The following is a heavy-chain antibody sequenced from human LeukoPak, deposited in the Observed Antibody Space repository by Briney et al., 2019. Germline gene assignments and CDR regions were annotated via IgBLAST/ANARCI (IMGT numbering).Heavy chain of an antibody. CDR3: ARIRGSHSA. CDR2: INKDGSEK. Sequence: PGGSLRLSCAASGFTFSGYWMSWVRQAPGKGLEWVANINKDGSEKYYVDSVKGRFTISRDNAKNSLYLQMNSLRAEDTAVFYCARIRGSHSAWGQGTLVTVSS. D-gene: IGHD1-26*01. V-gene: IGHV3-7*01. J-gene: IGHJ4*02. CDR1: GFTFSGYW.